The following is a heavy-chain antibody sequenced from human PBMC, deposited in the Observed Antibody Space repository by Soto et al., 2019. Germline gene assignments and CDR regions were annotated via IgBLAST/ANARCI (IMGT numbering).Heavy chain of an antibody. CDR3: ARDTTVDY. Sequence: QVQLVESGGGMVQPGRSLRLSCAASGFTFSSYAMHWVRQAPGKGLEWVAVISYDGSNNYYADSVKGRFTISRDNSKNPLYLQMNSLRAEDTAVYYCARDTTVDYWGQGTLVTVSS. V-gene: IGHV3-30-3*01. CDR2: ISYDGSNN. D-gene: IGHD4-4*01. CDR1: GFTFSSYA. J-gene: IGHJ4*02.